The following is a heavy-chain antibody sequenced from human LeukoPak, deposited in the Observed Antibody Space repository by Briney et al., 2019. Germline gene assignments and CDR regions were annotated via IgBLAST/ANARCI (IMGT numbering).Heavy chain of an antibody. CDR2: INHSGST. CDR1: GGSLSGYY. V-gene: IGHV4-34*01. D-gene: IGHD4-17*01. J-gene: IGHJ3*02. Sequence: SETLSLTCAVYGGSLSGYYWSWIRQPPGKGLEWIGEINHSGSTNYNPSLKSRVTISVDTSKNQFSLKLSSVTAADTAVYYCAREGGDYRGDAFDIWGQGTMVTVSS. CDR3: AREGGDYRGDAFDI.